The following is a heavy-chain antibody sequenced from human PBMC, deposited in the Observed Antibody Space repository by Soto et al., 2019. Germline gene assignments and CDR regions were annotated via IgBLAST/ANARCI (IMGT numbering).Heavy chain of an antibody. CDR1: GFTFSSYG. J-gene: IGHJ3*02. Sequence: QVQLVESGGGVVQPGRSLRLSCAASGFTFSSYGRHWVRQAPGKGLEWVAVISYDGSNKYYADSVKGRFTISRDNSKNTLYLQMNSLRAEDTAVYYCAKETQGAFDIWGQGTMVTVSS. V-gene: IGHV3-30*18. CDR2: ISYDGSNK. CDR3: AKETQGAFDI.